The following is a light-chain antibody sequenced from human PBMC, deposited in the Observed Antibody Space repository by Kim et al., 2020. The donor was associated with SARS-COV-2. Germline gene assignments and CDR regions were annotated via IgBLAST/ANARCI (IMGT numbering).Light chain of an antibody. Sequence: PGQTATITCSGDALPNQFTYWYQQKPGQAPVLVISRDSERPSGIPERFSASSSGTTVTLTISRVQAVDEADYYCKSADDTGASGVFGGGTQLTVL. J-gene: IGLJ3*02. CDR1: ALPNQF. V-gene: IGLV3-25*03. CDR2: RDS. CDR3: KSADDTGASGV.